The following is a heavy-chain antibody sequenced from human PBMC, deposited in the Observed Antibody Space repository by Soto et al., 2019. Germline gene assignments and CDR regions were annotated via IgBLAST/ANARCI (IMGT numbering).Heavy chain of an antibody. CDR1: GFTFSSYA. CDR3: VTSTSGSYFLSVEYFYYGMDV. V-gene: IGHV3-23*01. Sequence: GGSLSLSCAASGFTFSSYAMSWVRQAPGKELEWVSAISGSGGSTYYADSVKGRFTISRDNSKNTLYQQMNSLRAEATTVYYCVTSTSGSYFLSVEYFYYGMDVWGQGTTVTVSS. D-gene: IGHD1-26*01. J-gene: IGHJ6*02. CDR2: ISGSGGST.